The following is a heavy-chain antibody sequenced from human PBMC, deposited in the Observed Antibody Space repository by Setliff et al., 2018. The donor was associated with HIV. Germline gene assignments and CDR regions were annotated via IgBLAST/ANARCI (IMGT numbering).Heavy chain of an antibody. CDR2: IYTSGST. J-gene: IGHJ6*02. CDR3: ARVSMVRGVIHYYNYGMDV. Sequence: PSETLSLTCTVSGGSISSGSYYWSWIRQPAGKGLEWIGRIYTSGSTKYNPSLKSRVTISVDTSKNQFSVKLTSVTAADTAVYYCARVSMVRGVIHYYNYGMDVWGQGTTVTVSS. D-gene: IGHD3-10*01. V-gene: IGHV4-61*02. CDR1: GGSISSGSYY.